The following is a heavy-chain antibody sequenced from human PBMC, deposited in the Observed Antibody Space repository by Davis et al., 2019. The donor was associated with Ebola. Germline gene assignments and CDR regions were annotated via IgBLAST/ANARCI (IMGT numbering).Heavy chain of an antibody. J-gene: IGHJ6*02. Sequence: GESLKISCAASGFTFSSYSMNWVRQAPGKGLEWVSYISSSSTIYYADSVKGRFTISRDNAKNSLYLQMNSLRDEDTAVYYCARDSDYYYGMDVWGQGTTVTVSS. CDR2: ISSSSTI. CDR3: ARDSDYYYGMDV. CDR1: GFTFSSYS. V-gene: IGHV3-48*02.